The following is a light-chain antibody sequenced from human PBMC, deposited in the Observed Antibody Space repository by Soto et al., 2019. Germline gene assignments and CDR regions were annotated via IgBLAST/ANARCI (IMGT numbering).Light chain of an antibody. V-gene: IGKV3-20*01. CDR1: QSVSSSY. Sequence: DIVLTQSPGTLSLSPVERATLSCRASQSVSSSYLAWYQQKPGQAPRLLIYGASSRATGIPDRFSGSGSGTDFTLTISRLEPEDFAVYYCQQYGSSPWTFGQGTKVDI. CDR3: QQYGSSPWT. J-gene: IGKJ1*01. CDR2: GAS.